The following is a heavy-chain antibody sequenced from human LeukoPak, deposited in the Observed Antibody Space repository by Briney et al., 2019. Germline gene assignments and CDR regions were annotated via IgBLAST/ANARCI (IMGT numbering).Heavy chain of an antibody. J-gene: IGHJ4*02. Sequence: PSETLSLTCSVSGDSIISYYWNWLRQSPGKGLEWIGNIHHFGRTEYNSSLRSRVTMFLDSSKNQFSLKLTSVTPTETAVYYCGRGLWTQPGLVPFNYWGQGILVTVSS. CDR1: GDSIISYY. CDR2: IHHFGRT. D-gene: IGHD5-18*01. V-gene: IGHV4-59*01. CDR3: GRGLWTQPGLVPFNY.